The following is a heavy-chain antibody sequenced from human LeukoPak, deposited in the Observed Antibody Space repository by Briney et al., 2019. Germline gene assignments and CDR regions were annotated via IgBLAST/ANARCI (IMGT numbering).Heavy chain of an antibody. D-gene: IGHD5-18*01. CDR1: GFTFSSYA. CDR3: AKGTQLWFQTTDY. CDR2: ISGSGGST. V-gene: IGHV3-23*01. Sequence: GGSLRLSCAASGFTFSSYAMHWVRQAPGKGLEWVSAISGSGGSTYYADSVKGRFTISRDNSKNTLYLQMNSLRAEDTAVYYCAKGTQLWFQTTDYWGQGTLVTVSS. J-gene: IGHJ4*02.